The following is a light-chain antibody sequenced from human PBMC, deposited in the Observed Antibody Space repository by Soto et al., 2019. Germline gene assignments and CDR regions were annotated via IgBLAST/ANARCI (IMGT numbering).Light chain of an antibody. CDR2: GAS. Sequence: EIVMTQSPATLSVSPGERATLSCRASQSVSSNLAWYQQKPGQAPRLLIYGASTRATGIPARFRGSGSRTDFTLSISSLEPEDFAVYYCQQRTDRPPWTFGQGTKVDIK. CDR1: QSVSSN. CDR3: QQRTDRPPWT. V-gene: IGKV3-15*01. J-gene: IGKJ1*01.